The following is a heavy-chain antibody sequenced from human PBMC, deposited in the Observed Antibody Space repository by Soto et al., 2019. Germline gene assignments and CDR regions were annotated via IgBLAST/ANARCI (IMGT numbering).Heavy chain of an antibody. CDR1: GGSFSGYY. J-gene: IGHJ4*02. Sequence: QVQLQQWGAGLLKPSETLSLTCAVYGGSFSGYYWSWIRQPPGTGLEWIGEINHSGSTNYNPSLKSRFTISVDTSKNQFSLKLSSVTAADTAVYYCARTSAIAAATKFDYCGQGTLVTVSA. CDR2: INHSGST. D-gene: IGHD6-13*01. V-gene: IGHV4-34*01. CDR3: ARTSAIAAATKFDY.